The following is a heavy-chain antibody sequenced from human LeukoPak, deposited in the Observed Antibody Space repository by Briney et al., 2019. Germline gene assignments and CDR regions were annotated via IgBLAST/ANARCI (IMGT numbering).Heavy chain of an antibody. Sequence: GGSLRLSCAASGFTFSSSGMNWVRQAPGKGLEWVSSISSGSSYIYYADSVKGRFTISRDNAKNSLFLQMDSLRAEDTAVYYCASEGYYYGSGSYYNYWGQGTLVTVSS. CDR2: ISSGSSYI. CDR3: ASEGYYYGSGSYYNY. D-gene: IGHD3-10*01. J-gene: IGHJ4*02. V-gene: IGHV3-21*04. CDR1: GFTFSSSG.